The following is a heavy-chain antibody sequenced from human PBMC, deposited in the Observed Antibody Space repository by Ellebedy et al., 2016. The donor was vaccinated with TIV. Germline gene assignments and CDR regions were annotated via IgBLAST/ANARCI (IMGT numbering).Heavy chain of an antibody. J-gene: IGHJ3*01. D-gene: IGHD1-26*01. CDR1: GGSISSDNYF. CDR3: TREVIVETTTADAFDL. Sequence: LRLSXTVSGGSISSDNYFWGWIRHPPGKVLEWIGFIHYTGSTHYNPSLNSRVTISMDTSKNQFSLRLSSVTAADTAVYYCTREVIVETTTADAFDLWGQGTMATVSS. V-gene: IGHV4-31*03. CDR2: IHYTGST.